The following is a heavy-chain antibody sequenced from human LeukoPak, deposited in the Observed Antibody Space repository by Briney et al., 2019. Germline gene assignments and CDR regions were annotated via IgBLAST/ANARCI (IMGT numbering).Heavy chain of an antibody. V-gene: IGHV3-74*01. CDR1: GFTFSSYW. Sequence: GGSLRLSCAASGFTFSSYWMHWVRQAPGKGLVWVSRINTDGSSTSYADSVKGRFTISRDNAKNTLYLQMNSLRAEDTAVYYCARENTIFGVVPYYYYYMDVWGKGTTVTVSS. CDR3: ARENTIFGVVPYYYYYMDV. CDR2: INTDGSST. D-gene: IGHD3-3*01. J-gene: IGHJ6*03.